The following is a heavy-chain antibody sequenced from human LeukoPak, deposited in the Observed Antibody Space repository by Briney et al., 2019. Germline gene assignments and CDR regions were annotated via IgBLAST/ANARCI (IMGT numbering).Heavy chain of an antibody. CDR1: GYTFTNYW. D-gene: IGHD2-15*01. J-gene: IGHJ5*02. CDR2: IYPGDSDT. Sequence: GESLKISCKGSGYTFTNYWIGWVRQMPGKGLEFMGIIYPGDSDTRYSPSFQGQVTISVDKSINTAYLQWSSLKASDSAMYYCARLVGGRGNNWFDPWGQGTLVTVSS. V-gene: IGHV5-51*01. CDR3: ARLVGGRGNNWFDP.